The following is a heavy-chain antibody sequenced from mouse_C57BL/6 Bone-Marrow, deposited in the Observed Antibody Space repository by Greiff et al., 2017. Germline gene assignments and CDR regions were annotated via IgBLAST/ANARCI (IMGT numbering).Heavy chain of an antibody. CDR3: TKGCRLDY. V-gene: IGHV1-15*01. CDR1: GYTFTDYE. J-gene: IGHJ2*01. CDR2: IDPETGGT. Sequence: VQLQQSGAELVRPGASVTLSCKASGYTFTDYEMHWVKQTPVHGLEWIGAIDPETGGTAYNQKFKGKAILTADKSSSTAYMERRSLTSEDSAVYYCTKGCRLDYWGQGTTLTVSS.